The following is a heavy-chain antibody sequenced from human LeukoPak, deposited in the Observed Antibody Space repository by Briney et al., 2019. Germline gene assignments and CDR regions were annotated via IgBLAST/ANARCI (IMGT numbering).Heavy chain of an antibody. Sequence: ASVKVSCKASGYTFTGYYMHWVRQAPGQGLEWMGWINPNSGGTNYAQKFQGRVTMTRDTSISTAYMELSSLRSEDTAVYYCATVQWELLNFDYWGQGTLVTVSS. CDR1: GYTFTGYY. D-gene: IGHD1-26*01. J-gene: IGHJ4*02. CDR2: INPNSGGT. CDR3: ATVQWELLNFDY. V-gene: IGHV1-2*02.